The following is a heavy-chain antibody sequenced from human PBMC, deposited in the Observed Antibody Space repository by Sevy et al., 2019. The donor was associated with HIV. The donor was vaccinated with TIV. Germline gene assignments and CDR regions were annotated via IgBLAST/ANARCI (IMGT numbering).Heavy chain of an antibody. CDR2: ISDSGSNT. Sequence: GGSLRLSCAASGFTFSNYAMTWVRQAPGKGLEWVSGISDSGSNTYYADSVKGRFTISRDDSKNTLYLQMNSLRAEDTAVYHCAEGYTAFDYWGPGTLVTVSS. V-gene: IGHV3-23*01. CDR3: AEGYTAFDY. D-gene: IGHD1-26*01. J-gene: IGHJ4*02. CDR1: GFTFSNYA.